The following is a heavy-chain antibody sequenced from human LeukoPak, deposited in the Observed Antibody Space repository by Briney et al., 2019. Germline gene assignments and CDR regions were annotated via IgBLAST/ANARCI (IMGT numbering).Heavy chain of an antibody. Sequence: SGGSLRLSCAASGFAFSTFTMSWVRRAPGKGLEWVSAVSASGGSTKYADSVKGRFTISRDNSKNTLYLQMNSLRAEDTAVYYCAKATFIVVVPAAIPKGAFDIWGQGTMVTVSS. J-gene: IGHJ3*02. CDR2: VSASGGST. CDR1: GFAFSTFT. CDR3: AKATFIVVVPAAIPKGAFDI. V-gene: IGHV3-23*01. D-gene: IGHD2-2*02.